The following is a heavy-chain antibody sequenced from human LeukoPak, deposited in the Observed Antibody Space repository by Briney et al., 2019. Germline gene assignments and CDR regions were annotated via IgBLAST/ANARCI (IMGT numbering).Heavy chain of an antibody. V-gene: IGHV1-18*01. Sequence: ASVKVSCKASGYTFTSYGISWVRQAPGQGLEWMGWISAYNGNTNYAQKLQGRVTMTTDTSTSTAYMELRSLRSDDTAVYYCARANAGFDYSPGDYFDYWGQGTLVTVSS. CDR3: ARANAGFDYSPGDYFDY. CDR1: GYTFTSYG. CDR2: ISAYNGNT. J-gene: IGHJ4*02. D-gene: IGHD4-11*01.